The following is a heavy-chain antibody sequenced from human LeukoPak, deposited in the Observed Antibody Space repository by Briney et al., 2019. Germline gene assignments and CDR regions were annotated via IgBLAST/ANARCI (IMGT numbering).Heavy chain of an antibody. CDR1: GGSISSYY. V-gene: IGHV4-4*09. CDR3: ASSLIAAAGTGNDAFDI. CDR2: IYTSGST. Sequence: PSETLSLTCTVSGGSISSYYWSWIRQPPGKGLEWIGYIYTSGSTNYNPSLKSRVTISVDTSKNQFSLKLSSVTAADTAVYYCASSLIAAAGTGNDAFDIWGQGTMVTVSS. J-gene: IGHJ3*02. D-gene: IGHD6-13*01.